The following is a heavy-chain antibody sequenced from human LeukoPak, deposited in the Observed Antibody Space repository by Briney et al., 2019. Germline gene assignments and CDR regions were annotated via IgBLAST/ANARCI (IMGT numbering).Heavy chain of an antibody. CDR2: ISTSGSII. V-gene: IGHV3-48*03. D-gene: IGHD5-18*01. CDR1: GFTFSDYE. Sequence: HPGGSLRLSCAASGFTFSDYEMNWVRQAPGKGLEWVSHISTSGSIIHYADSVEGRFTISRDNAKNSLYLQMNSLRAEDTALYYCARDATTQVGYVYMDVWGKGTTVTISS. CDR3: ARDATTQVGYVYMDV. J-gene: IGHJ6*03.